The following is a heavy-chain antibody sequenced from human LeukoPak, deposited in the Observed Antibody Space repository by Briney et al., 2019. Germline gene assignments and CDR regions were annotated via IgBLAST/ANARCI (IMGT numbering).Heavy chain of an antibody. CDR1: GDSISSGNYY. J-gene: IGHJ4*02. Sequence: PSETLSLTCTVSGDSISSGNYYWSWIRQPAGKGLEWIGRIYSSGSTHYNPSLKSRATISVDAPKNQFSLKVTSVTAADTAVYYCARFPYNRNDGWGGLGSPDWGQGTLVTVSS. CDR2: IYSSGST. CDR3: ARFPYNRNDGWGGLGSPD. V-gene: IGHV4-61*02. D-gene: IGHD1-20*01.